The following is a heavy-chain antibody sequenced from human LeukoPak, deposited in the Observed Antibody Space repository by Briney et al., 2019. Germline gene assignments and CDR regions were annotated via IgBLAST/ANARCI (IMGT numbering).Heavy chain of an antibody. V-gene: IGHV1-2*06. CDR2: INPNSGGT. CDR1: GYTFTGYY. Sequence: ASVKVSCKASGYTFTGYYMHWVRQAPGQGLEWMGRINPNSGGTNYAQKFQGRVTMTRDTSISTAYMELSRLGSDDTAVYYCARGIPPGYDILTGLPPEDYWGQGTLVTVSS. D-gene: IGHD3-9*01. CDR3: ARGIPPGYDILTGLPPEDY. J-gene: IGHJ4*02.